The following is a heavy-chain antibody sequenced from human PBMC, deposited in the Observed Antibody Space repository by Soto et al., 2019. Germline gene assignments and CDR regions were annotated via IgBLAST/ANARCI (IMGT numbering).Heavy chain of an antibody. CDR2: TYYMSKWYN. CDR3: ARENIQLWFFIDY. Sequence: PSQTLSLTCAISGDSVSNNNAAWNWIRQSPSRGLEWLGRTYYMSKWYNDYAVSVKSRITINADTSKNQFSLQLNSVTPEDTAVYHCARENIQLWFFIDYWGQGIPVTVSS. CDR1: GDSVSNNNAA. V-gene: IGHV6-1*01. D-gene: IGHD5-18*01. J-gene: IGHJ4*02.